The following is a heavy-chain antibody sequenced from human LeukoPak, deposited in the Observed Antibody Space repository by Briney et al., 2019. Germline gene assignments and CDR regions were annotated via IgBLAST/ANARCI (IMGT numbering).Heavy chain of an antibody. CDR3: ARSRLVPAARSYWYFDL. J-gene: IGHJ2*01. CDR1: GGSVSSGSYY. V-gene: IGHV4-61*01. D-gene: IGHD2-2*01. CDR2: IYYSGST. Sequence: PSETLSLICTVSGGSVSSGSYYWSWIRQPPGKGLEWIGYIYYSGSTNYNPSLKSRVTISVDTSKNQFSLKLSSVTAADTAVYYCARSRLVPAARSYWYFDLWGRGTLVTVSS.